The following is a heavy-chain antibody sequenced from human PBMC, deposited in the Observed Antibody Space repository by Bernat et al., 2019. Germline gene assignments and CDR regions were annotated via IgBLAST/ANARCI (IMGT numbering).Heavy chain of an antibody. Sequence: EVQLLESGGGLVQPGGSLRLSCAASGFTFSSYAMSWVRQAPGKGLEWVSAISGSGGSTYYADSVKGRFTISRDNSKNTLYLQMNSLRAEDTAVYYCGKDSYYSNWFDPWGQGTLVTVSS. CDR2: ISGSGGST. D-gene: IGHD3-10*01. J-gene: IGHJ5*02. CDR1: GFTFSSYA. V-gene: IGHV3-23*01. CDR3: GKDSYYSNWFDP.